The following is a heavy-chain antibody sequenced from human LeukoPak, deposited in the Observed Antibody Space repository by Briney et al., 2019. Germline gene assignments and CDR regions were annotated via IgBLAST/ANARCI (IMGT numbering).Heavy chain of an antibody. CDR2: IYYSGST. Sequence: SETLSLXCTVSGGSISSYYWSWIRQPPGKGLEWIGYIYYSGSTNYNPSLKSRVTISVDTSKNQFSLKLSSVTAADTAVYYCARATQYQLINWFDPWGQGTLVTVSS. D-gene: IGHD2-2*01. CDR1: GGSISSYY. J-gene: IGHJ5*02. V-gene: IGHV4-59*01. CDR3: ARATQYQLINWFDP.